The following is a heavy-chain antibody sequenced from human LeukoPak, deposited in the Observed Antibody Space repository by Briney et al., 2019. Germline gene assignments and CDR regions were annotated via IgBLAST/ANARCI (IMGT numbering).Heavy chain of an antibody. J-gene: IGHJ4*02. V-gene: IGHV3-7*01. CDR2: IKQDGSEK. D-gene: IGHD3-9*01. CDR1: GFTFSSYW. CDR3: AKLQLYYDILTGPLVDH. Sequence: GGSLRLSCAASGFTFSSYWMSWVRQAPGKGLEWVANIKQDGSEKYYVDSVKGRFTISRDNAKNSLYLQMNSLRAEDTAVYYCAKLQLYYDILTGPLVDHWGQGTLVSVSS.